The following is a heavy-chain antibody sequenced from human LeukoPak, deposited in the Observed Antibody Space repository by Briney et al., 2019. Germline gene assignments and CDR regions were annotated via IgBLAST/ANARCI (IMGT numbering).Heavy chain of an antibody. V-gene: IGHV1-2*02. CDR2: INPNSGGT. CDR1: GYTFTGYY. Sequence: ASVKVSCKASGYTFTGYYMHWVRQAPGQGLEWMGWINPNSGGTNYAQKLQGRVTMTRDTSISTAYMELSRLRSDDTAVYYCARDPLYYYDSSGYYGGADYWGQGTLVTVSS. D-gene: IGHD3-22*01. CDR3: ARDPLYYYDSSGYYGGADY. J-gene: IGHJ4*02.